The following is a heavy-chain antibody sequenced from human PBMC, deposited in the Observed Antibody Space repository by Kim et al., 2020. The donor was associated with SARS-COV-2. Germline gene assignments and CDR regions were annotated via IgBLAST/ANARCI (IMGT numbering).Heavy chain of an antibody. D-gene: IGHD6-19*01. CDR3: ARGAVASAFDI. CDR1: GGSISSYY. CDR2: IYYSGST. Sequence: SETLSLTCTVSGGSISSYYWSWIRQPPGKGLEWIGYIYYSGSTNYNPSLKSRVTISVDTSKNQFSLKLSSVTAADTAVYYCARGAVASAFDIWGQGTMVT. J-gene: IGHJ3*02. V-gene: IGHV4-59*08.